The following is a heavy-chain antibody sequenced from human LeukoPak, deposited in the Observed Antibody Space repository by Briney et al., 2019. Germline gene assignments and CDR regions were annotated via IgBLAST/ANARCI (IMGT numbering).Heavy chain of an antibody. CDR2: IYYSGTT. CDR3: TRAYWIGFHFDS. Sequence: PSQTLSLTCSVSGGSISSGDYFWTWIRQPPGKGLEYIGYIYYSGTTYYNPSLKSRITMSVDMSANQFSLRLTSVSAADTAVYYCTRAYWIGFHFDSWGQGILVSVSS. J-gene: IGHJ4*02. D-gene: IGHD3-3*01. CDR1: GGSISSGDYF. V-gene: IGHV4-30-4*01.